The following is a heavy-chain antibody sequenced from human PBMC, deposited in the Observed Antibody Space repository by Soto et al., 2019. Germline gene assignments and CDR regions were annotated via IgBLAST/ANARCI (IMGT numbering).Heavy chain of an antibody. CDR3: ARGGRGYEFDY. CDR1: GFTFSSYA. CDR2: ISSNGGST. Sequence: EVQLVESGGGLVQPGGSLRLSCAASGFTFSSYAMHWVRQAPGKGLEYVSVISSNGGSTYYANSVKGRFTISRDNSKNTLYVQMGSLRAEDMAVYYCARGGRGYEFDYWGQGTLVTVSS. D-gene: IGHD5-12*01. J-gene: IGHJ4*02. V-gene: IGHV3-64*01.